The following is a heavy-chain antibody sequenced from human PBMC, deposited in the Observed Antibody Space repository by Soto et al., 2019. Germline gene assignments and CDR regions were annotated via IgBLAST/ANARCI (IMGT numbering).Heavy chain of an antibody. CDR2: IWYDGSKK. Sequence: QVQVVESGGGVVQPGRSLRLSCAASGFTFSSFGMHWVRQAPGKGLEWVSLIWYDGSKKSYGDSVKGRFTISRDNSRNTVYLQMNSLRPDDTAVYYCARDASYYSLWSGYYPSRNGMDVWGQWTTVTVSS. V-gene: IGHV3-33*01. J-gene: IGHJ6*02. CDR1: GFTFSSFG. D-gene: IGHD3-3*01. CDR3: ARDASYYSLWSGYYPSRNGMDV.